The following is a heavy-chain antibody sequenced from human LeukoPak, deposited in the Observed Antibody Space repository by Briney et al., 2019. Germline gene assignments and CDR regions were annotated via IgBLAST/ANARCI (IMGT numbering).Heavy chain of an antibody. CDR3: ARDHTEVFPASSPLDS. J-gene: IGHJ4*02. CDR1: GFTFSRYA. CDR2: ITGPGVTGERA. V-gene: IGHV3-23*01. Sequence: PGGSLRLSCAASGFTFSRYALHWVRQAPGKGLDWVSVITGPGVTGERAYYAESVKGRFTVSRDNFKNMLFLDMSSLRAEDTAIYYCARDHTEVFPASSPLDSWGQGILVTVSS. D-gene: IGHD2-2*01.